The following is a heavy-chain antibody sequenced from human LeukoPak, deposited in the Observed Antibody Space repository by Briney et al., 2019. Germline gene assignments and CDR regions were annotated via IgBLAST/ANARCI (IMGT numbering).Heavy chain of an antibody. Sequence: PGGSLRLSCVASGFTFSSYAMTWVRQAPGKGLEWVSAISGSGGTTYHADSVKGRFTISRDNSKNTLYTQMNSLRAEDTAIYYCAKGQIGYCSGGSCYPVDYWGQGILVTVSS. D-gene: IGHD2-15*01. J-gene: IGHJ4*02. CDR3: AKGQIGYCSGGSCYPVDY. CDR2: ISGSGGTT. CDR1: GFTFSSYA. V-gene: IGHV3-23*01.